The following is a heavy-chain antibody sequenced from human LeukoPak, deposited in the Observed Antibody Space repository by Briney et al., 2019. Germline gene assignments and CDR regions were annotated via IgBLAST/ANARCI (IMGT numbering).Heavy chain of an antibody. CDR3: ARGPVEMATVDFSYYYYYMDV. D-gene: IGHD5-24*01. V-gene: IGHV1-69*05. CDR2: IIPIFGTA. Sequence: SVKVSCKASGGTFSSYAISWVRQAHGQGLEWMGGIIPIFGTANYAQKFQGRVTITTDESTSTAYMELSSLRSEDTAVYYCARGPVEMATVDFSYYYYYMDVWGKGTTVTVSS. CDR1: GGTFSSYA. J-gene: IGHJ6*03.